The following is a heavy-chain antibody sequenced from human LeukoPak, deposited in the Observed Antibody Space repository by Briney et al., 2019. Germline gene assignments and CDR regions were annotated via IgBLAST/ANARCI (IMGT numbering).Heavy chain of an antibody. J-gene: IGHJ4*02. CDR3: ERDYYYHSSRYFDY. CDR2: ISAYNGNT. Sequence: ASVKVSCKASGYTFTSYGISWVGQAPGQGDEGMGWISAYNGNTNYAQKLQGRVTISTDTDTRTDYIELRRLRYDDTAVYFCERDYYYHSSRYFDYWGQGTLVTVSS. CDR1: GYTFTSYG. V-gene: IGHV1-18*01. D-gene: IGHD3-22*01.